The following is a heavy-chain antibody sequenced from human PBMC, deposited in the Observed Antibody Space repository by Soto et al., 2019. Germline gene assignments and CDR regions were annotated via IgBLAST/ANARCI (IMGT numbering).Heavy chain of an antibody. Sequence: PSETLSLTCTVFVGSISSGSYYWTWIRQYPGEGPEWIGYIFYSGSTYYNPSLKSRVTISADTSKNQFSLKMKSVTAADTAVYYCARARLNRAFDFWGQGTLVTVSS. CDR2: IFYSGST. CDR3: ARARLNRAFDF. CDR1: VGSISSGSYY. V-gene: IGHV4-31*03. J-gene: IGHJ4*02.